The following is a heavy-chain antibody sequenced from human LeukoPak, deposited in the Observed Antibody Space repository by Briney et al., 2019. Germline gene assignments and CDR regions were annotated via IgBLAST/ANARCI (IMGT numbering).Heavy chain of an antibody. CDR2: MNPNSGNT. CDR1: GYTFTSYD. J-gene: IGHJ4*02. D-gene: IGHD2-15*01. Sequence: ASVKVSCKASGYTFTSYDINWVRQATGQGLEWMGWMNPNSGNTGYAQKFQGRVTMTRNTSISTAYMELRSLRSDDTAVYYCARDGSLNTRIFCGGGSCYSGGDYGNTDPSFDYWGQGTLVTVSS. CDR3: ARDGSLNTRIFCGGGSCYSGGDYGNTDPSFDY. V-gene: IGHV1-8*01.